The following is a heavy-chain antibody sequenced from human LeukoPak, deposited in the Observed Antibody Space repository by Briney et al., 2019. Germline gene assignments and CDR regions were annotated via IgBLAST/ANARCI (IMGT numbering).Heavy chain of an antibody. CDR3: AKESCSGGICYSRSGDY. V-gene: IGHV3-23*01. CDR2: ISSSGGST. D-gene: IGHD2-15*01. Sequence: PGGSLRLSCAASGFTFSSYAMSWVRQAPGKGLEWASAISSSGGSTYYADSVKGRFTISRDNSKNTLYLQMNSLRAEDTALYYCAKESCSGGICYSRSGDYWGQGTLVTVSS. CDR1: GFTFSSYA. J-gene: IGHJ4*02.